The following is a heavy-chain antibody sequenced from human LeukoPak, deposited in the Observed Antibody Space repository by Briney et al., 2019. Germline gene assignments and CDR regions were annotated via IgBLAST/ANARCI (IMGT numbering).Heavy chain of an antibody. Sequence: PGGSLRLSCAASGFTFSSYGMNWVRQAPGKGLEWVSSISSSSSYIYYADSVKGRFTISRDNAKNSLYLQMNSLRAEDTAVYYCARGGVYDSSGYYWGFDYWGQGTLVTVSS. CDR3: ARGGVYDSSGYYWGFDY. D-gene: IGHD3-22*01. CDR2: ISSSSSYI. CDR1: GFTFSSYG. J-gene: IGHJ4*02. V-gene: IGHV3-21*01.